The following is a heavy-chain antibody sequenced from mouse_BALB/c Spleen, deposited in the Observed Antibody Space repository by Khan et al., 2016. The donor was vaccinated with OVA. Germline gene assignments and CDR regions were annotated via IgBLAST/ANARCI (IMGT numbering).Heavy chain of an antibody. CDR2: ISSGGNT. CDR1: GFTFSNYD. Sequence: EVMLVESGGGLVKPGGSLKVSCAASGFTFSNYDMSWVRQTPEKRMEWVASISSGGNTYYPDSVKGRFTISRDNDRSIQYLQMSSLRSEDTAMYYCARDYWFVYWGQGTLVTVSA. V-gene: IGHV5-6-5*01. J-gene: IGHJ3*01. CDR3: ARDYWFVY.